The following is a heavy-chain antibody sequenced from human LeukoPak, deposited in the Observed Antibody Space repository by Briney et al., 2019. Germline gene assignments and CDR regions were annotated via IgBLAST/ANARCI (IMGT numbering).Heavy chain of an antibody. Sequence: PGGSLRLSCAASGFSLDTFGMHWVRQAPGKGLEWVAFIRNTGTTVYNGDSVGGRFTISRDISKNTVYLQMNSLRAEDTAVYYCAKDGSKWELLHEQDFDYWGQGTLVTVSS. J-gene: IGHJ4*02. V-gene: IGHV3-30*02. CDR1: GFSLDTFG. CDR2: IRNTGTTV. CDR3: AKDGSKWELLHEQDFDY. D-gene: IGHD1-26*01.